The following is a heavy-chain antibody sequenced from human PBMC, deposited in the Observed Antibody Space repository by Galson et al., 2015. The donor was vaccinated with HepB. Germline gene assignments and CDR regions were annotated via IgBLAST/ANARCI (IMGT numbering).Heavy chain of an antibody. CDR1: GGSFSGYY. J-gene: IGHJ4*02. D-gene: IGHD3-10*01. CDR3: ARSTMVRGVPPGY. V-gene: IGHV4-34*01. Sequence: ETLSLTCAVYGGSFSGYYWSWIRQPPGKGLEWIGEINHSGSTNYNPSLKSRVTISVDTSKNQFSLKLSSVTAADTAVYYCARSTMVRGVPPGYWGQGTLVTVSS. CDR2: INHSGST.